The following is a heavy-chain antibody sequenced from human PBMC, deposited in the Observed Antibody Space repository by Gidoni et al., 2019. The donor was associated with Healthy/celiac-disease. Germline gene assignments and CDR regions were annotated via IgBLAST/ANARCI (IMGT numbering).Heavy chain of an antibody. CDR3: AKDSYRGSERGPFDY. Sequence: QVQLVESGGGVVQPGRSLRLSCAASGFNFRSYGMHWVRQAPGKGLEWVAVISYDGSNKYYADSVKGRFTISRDNSKNTLYLQMNSLRAEDTAVYYCAKDSYRGSERGPFDYWGQGTLVTVSS. J-gene: IGHJ4*02. D-gene: IGHD1-1*01. CDR1: GFNFRSYG. V-gene: IGHV3-30*18. CDR2: ISYDGSNK.